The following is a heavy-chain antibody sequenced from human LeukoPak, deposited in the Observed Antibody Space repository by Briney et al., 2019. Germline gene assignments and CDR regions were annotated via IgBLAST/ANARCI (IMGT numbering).Heavy chain of an antibody. D-gene: IGHD4-23*01. CDR3: AKSRSGNTDGFDI. J-gene: IGHJ3*02. Sequence: GSLGLSFAASGFTFSSYAISWVRQAPGKGLEWVSGISGSSGNTYYADSVKGRFTISRDNSKNTLYLQMNSLRAEDTAVYYCAKSRSGNTDGFDIWGQGTMVTVSS. CDR2: ISGSSGNT. V-gene: IGHV3-23*01. CDR1: GFTFSSYA.